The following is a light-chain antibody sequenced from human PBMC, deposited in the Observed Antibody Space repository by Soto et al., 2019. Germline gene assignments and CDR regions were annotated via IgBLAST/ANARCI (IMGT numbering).Light chain of an antibody. Sequence: DIELTQSAGSLSLSPGEGNNLXCRASQSVADHYGAWYQQQPGKPPRLLSYDASRRAHGSPDTFSGSGSATDFTRTITRREPEDFALYYGQQYGHSPRTFGQGTKVDIK. J-gene: IGKJ1*01. V-gene: IGKV3-20*01. CDR3: QQYGHSPRT. CDR2: DAS. CDR1: QSVADHY.